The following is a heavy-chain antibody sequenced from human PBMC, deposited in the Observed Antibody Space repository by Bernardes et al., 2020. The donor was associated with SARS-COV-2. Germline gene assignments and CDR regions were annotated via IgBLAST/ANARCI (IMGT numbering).Heavy chain of an antibody. V-gene: IGHV2-70*11. D-gene: IGHD5-12*01. Sequence: SGPTLLKPTQTLTLTCPFSGFSLSPSGMCVSWIRQPPGKALEWLARIDWDDDKYYSTSLKTRLTISKDTSKNQVVLTMTNMDPVDTATYYCAREPITGLQFRPNGMDVWGQGTTVTVSS. J-gene: IGHJ6*02. CDR1: GFSLSPSGMC. CDR2: IDWDDDK. CDR3: AREPITGLQFRPNGMDV.